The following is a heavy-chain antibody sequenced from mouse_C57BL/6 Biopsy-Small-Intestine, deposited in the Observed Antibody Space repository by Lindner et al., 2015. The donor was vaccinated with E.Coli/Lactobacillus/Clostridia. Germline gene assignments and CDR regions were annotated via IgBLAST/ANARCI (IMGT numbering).Heavy chain of an antibody. CDR2: FHPYTDDT. Sequence: VQLQESGAELVKPGASVKMSCKASGYTFTTYPIEWMKQNHGKSLEWIGNFHPYTDDTEYNEKFKDKATLTVEKSSSTVYLELSRLTSDDSAVYYCARGGNLWSDFDYWGQGSTLTVSS. J-gene: IGHJ2*01. V-gene: IGHV1-47*01. CDR1: GYTFTTYP. CDR3: ARGGNLWSDFDY. D-gene: IGHD1-1*02.